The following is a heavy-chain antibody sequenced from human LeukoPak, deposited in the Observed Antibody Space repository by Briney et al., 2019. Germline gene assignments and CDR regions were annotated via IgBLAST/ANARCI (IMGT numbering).Heavy chain of an antibody. Sequence: GGSLRLSCAASGFTFSSYSMNWVRQAPGKGLEWLSYISSSSSTIYYADSVKGRFTISRDNAKNSLYLQMNRLRDEDTSVYYCARLGYGSGSYPFDYWGQGTLVTVSS. D-gene: IGHD3-10*01. J-gene: IGHJ4*02. CDR2: ISSSSSTI. CDR1: GFTFSSYS. V-gene: IGHV3-48*02. CDR3: ARLGYGSGSYPFDY.